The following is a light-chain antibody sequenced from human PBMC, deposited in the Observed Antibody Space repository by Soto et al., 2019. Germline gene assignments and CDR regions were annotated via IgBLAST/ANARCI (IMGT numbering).Light chain of an antibody. Sequence: EILLTQSPATLSLSPGKTATLSCRASQSISNFLAWYQQKPGQAPRLLIYDASNRATDIPARFRGSGSGTDFTLTISGLEPEDLEVYYCQQRSHWLVTFGGGTKVDIK. CDR3: QQRSHWLVT. J-gene: IGKJ4*01. V-gene: IGKV3-11*01. CDR2: DAS. CDR1: QSISNF.